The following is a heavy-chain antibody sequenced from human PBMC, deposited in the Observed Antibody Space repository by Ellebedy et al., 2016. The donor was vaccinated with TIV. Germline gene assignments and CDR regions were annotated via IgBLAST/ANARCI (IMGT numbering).Heavy chain of an antibody. CDR2: IYPANRA. J-gene: IGHJ4*02. D-gene: IGHD3-3*01. V-gene: IGHV3-66*04. CDR1: GLIVGDTY. CDR3: ARLESGRKLDY. Sequence: GESLKISCAASGLIVGDTYMAWVRQVPGEGLEWVSVIYPANRAYYGDSVRDRFRVSRDNSQNTMDLEMNNLRVEDTAVYYCARLESGRKLDYWGQGILVTVSS.